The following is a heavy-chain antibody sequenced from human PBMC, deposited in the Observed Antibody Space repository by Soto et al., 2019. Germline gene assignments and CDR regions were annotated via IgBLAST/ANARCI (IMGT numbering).Heavy chain of an antibody. Sequence: SETLSLTCAVSGYSISSGCFWGWIRQPPGKGLEGIANMYHDGNTHYNPSLRSRGTMSVDTSKNQFSLKLNSVTAADTAVYYCARESYSGYHSYDYRGQGILVAASS. CDR1: GYSISSGCF. V-gene: IGHV4-38-2*02. CDR2: MYHDGNT. J-gene: IGHJ4*02. CDR3: ARESYSGYHSYDY. D-gene: IGHD5-12*01.